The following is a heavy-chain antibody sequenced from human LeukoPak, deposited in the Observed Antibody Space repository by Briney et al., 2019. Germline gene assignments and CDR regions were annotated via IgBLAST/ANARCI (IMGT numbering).Heavy chain of an antibody. J-gene: IGHJ4*02. CDR2: IIPIFGTA. CDR1: GGTFSSYA. CDR3: ARYNTGGYYSPPFDY. V-gene: IGHV1-69*13. Sequence: GASVKVSCKASGGTFSSYAISWVRQAPGQGLEWMGGIIPIFGTANYAQKFQGRVTITADESTSTAYMELSSLRSEDTAVYYCARYNTGGYYSPPFDYWGQGTLVTVSS. D-gene: IGHD3-10*01.